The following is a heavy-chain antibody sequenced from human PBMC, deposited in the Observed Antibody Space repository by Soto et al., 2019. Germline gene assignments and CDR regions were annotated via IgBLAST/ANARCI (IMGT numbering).Heavy chain of an antibody. CDR2: ISSSSSYT. D-gene: IGHD4-17*01. CDR3: ARVGGLYGDDWFDP. Sequence: QVQLVESGGGLVKPGGSLRLSCAASGFTFSDYYMSWIRQAPGKGLEWVSYISSSSSYTNYADSVKGRFTISRDNAKNPLYRQMNRLRAAETAVYYCARVGGLYGDDWFDPWGQGPLVTVSS. V-gene: IGHV3-11*06. J-gene: IGHJ5*02. CDR1: GFTFSDYY.